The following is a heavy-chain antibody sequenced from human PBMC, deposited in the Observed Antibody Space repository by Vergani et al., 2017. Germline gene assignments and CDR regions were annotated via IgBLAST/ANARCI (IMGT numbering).Heavy chain of an antibody. CDR3: ARAYGSGSKFDY. D-gene: IGHD3-10*01. CDR2: IYYSGST. Sequence: QLQLQESGPGLVKPSETLSLTCTVSGGSISSSSYYWGWIRQPPGKGLERIGSIYYSGSTYYNPSLKSRVTISVDTSKNQFSLKLSSVTAADTAVYYCARAYGSGSKFDYWGQGTLVTVSS. CDR1: GGSISSSSYY. J-gene: IGHJ4*02. V-gene: IGHV4-39*07.